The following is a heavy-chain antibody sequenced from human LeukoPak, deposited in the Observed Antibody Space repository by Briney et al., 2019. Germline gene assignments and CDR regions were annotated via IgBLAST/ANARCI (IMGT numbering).Heavy chain of an antibody. V-gene: IGHV4-39*01. CDR3: ARHPLARYFDY. D-gene: IGHD1-26*01. CDR2: IYYSGST. J-gene: IGHJ4*02. CDR1: GGSISSSSYY. Sequence: SETLSLTCTASGGSISSSSYYWGWIRQPPGKGLEWIGSIYYSGSTYYNPSLKSRVTISVDTSKNQFSLKLSSVTAADTAVYYCARHPLARYFDYWGQGTLVTVSS.